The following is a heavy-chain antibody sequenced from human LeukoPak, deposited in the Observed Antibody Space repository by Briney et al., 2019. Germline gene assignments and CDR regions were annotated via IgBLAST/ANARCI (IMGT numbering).Heavy chain of an antibody. CDR3: AKAQYDWVTLAFDY. CDR1: GFTFSSYG. J-gene: IGHJ4*02. V-gene: IGHV3-30*02. Sequence: PGGSLRLSCAASGFTFSSYGMHWVRQAPGKGLEWVAFIRYDGSNKYYADSVKGRFTISSDNSKNTLYLQMNSLRAEDTAVYYCAKAQYDWVTLAFDYWGQGTLVTVSS. CDR2: IRYDGSNK. D-gene: IGHD4-23*01.